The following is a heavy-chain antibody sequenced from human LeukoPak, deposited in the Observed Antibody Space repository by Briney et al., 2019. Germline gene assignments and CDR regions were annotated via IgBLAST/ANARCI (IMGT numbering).Heavy chain of an antibody. CDR1: GGSFSGYY. CDR2: INHSGST. D-gene: IGHD2-2*01. J-gene: IGHJ6*02. V-gene: IGHV4-34*01. CDR3: ARVRYYCSSTSCYAPSYYYYGMDA. Sequence: SETLSLTCAVYGGSFSGYYWSWIRQPPGKGLEWIGEINHSGSTNYNPSLKSRVTISVDTTKNQFSLKLSSVTAADTAVYYCARVRYYCSSTSCYAPSYYYYGMDAWGQGTTVTVSS.